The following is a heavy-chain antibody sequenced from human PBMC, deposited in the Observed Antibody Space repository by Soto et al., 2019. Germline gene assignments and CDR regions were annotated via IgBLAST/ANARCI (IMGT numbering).Heavy chain of an antibody. CDR2: MNPKTGNI. CDR3: TREAVVAENWFDP. V-gene: IGHV1-3*01. J-gene: IGHJ5*02. CDR1: GYTFVDYS. D-gene: IGHD3-22*01. Sequence: ASVKVSCKASGYTFVDYSLHWVRQAPVQGLEWVGWMNPKTGNIKSSHKFEDRVSITRDTATSTAYMELSGLRSEDTAVYFCTREAVVAENWFDPWGQGTLVTVSS.